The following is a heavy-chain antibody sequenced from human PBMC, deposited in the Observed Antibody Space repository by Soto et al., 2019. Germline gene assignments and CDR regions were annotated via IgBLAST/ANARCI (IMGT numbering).Heavy chain of an antibody. D-gene: IGHD3-9*01. CDR2: IYYSGST. CDR1: GGSISSGGYY. V-gene: IGHV4-39*01. Sequence: SETLSLTCTVSGGSISSGGYYWSWIRQHPGKGLEWIGSIYYSGSTYYNPSLKSRVTISVDTSKNQFSLKLSSVTAADTAVYYCARHRYYDILTGYLDAFDIWGQGTMVTVSS. CDR3: ARHRYYDILTGYLDAFDI. J-gene: IGHJ3*02.